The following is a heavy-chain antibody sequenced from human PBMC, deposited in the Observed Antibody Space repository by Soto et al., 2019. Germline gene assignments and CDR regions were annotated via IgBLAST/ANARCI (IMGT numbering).Heavy chain of an antibody. J-gene: IGHJ4*02. V-gene: IGHV2-5*02. CDR3: AHRKVVAVAGRWGFDY. CDR2: IYWDDDK. D-gene: IGHD6-19*01. Sequence: SGPTREPTQTLTLTCTFSGFSLSTSGVGVGWIRQPPGKALQWLALIYWDDDKRYNPSLKSRLTITKDTSKNQVVLRMTNMAPVDTGSYYCAHRKVVAVAGRWGFDYWGQGTLVTVSS. CDR1: GFSLSTSGVG.